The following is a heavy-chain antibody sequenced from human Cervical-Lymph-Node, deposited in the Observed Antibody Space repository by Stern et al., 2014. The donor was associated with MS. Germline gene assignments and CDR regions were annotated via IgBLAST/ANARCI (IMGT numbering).Heavy chain of an antibody. CDR1: GFTFSNYA. J-gene: IGHJ4*02. CDR2: ISYDGSKK. CDR3: ARVVAVAGTSFDS. Sequence: VNLVESGGGVVQPGRSLRLSCAASGFTFSNYAMHWVRQAPGKGLEWVTLISYDGSKKYYADSVKGRFTISRDNSKNTLYLHMNSLRAEDTAVYYCARVVAVAGTSFDSWGQGTLVTVSS. D-gene: IGHD6-19*01. V-gene: IGHV3-30-3*01.